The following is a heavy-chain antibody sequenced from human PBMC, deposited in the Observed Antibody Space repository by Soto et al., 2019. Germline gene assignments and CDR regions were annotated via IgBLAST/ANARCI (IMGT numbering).Heavy chain of an antibody. Sequence: PGGSLRLSCAASGFTFSSYGMHWVRQAPGKGLEWVAVIWYDGSNKYYADSVKGRFTISRDNSKNTLYLQMNSLRAEDTAVYYFARDRFFYFWSGYYVVGAKDGAFDIWGKGTMVTVSS. CDR2: IWYDGSNK. CDR3: ARDRFFYFWSGYYVVGAKDGAFDI. CDR1: GFTFSSYG. J-gene: IGHJ3*02. V-gene: IGHV3-33*01. D-gene: IGHD3-3*01.